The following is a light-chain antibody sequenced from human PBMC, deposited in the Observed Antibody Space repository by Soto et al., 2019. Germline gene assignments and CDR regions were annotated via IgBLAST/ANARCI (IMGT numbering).Light chain of an antibody. CDR3: QQRSNWPPSWT. Sequence: ELGLARSPATLCLSLGERATLSCRASQSVSSYLAWYQQKPSQAPRLLIYDASNRATGIPARFSGSGSGTDFTLTISSLEPEDFAVYYCQQRSNWPPSWTFGQGTKVDI. V-gene: IGKV3-11*01. CDR1: QSVSSY. CDR2: DAS. J-gene: IGKJ1*01.